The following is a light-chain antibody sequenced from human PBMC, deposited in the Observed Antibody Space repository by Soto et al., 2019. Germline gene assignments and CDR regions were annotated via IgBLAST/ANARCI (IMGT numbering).Light chain of an antibody. CDR3: QQRSIWLT. CDR1: QSVSSSS. Sequence: EIVLTQSPGTLSLSPGEGATLSCRASQSVSSSSLAWYQQKRGQAPRLLIYGASIRATGIPDTFSGSGSGADFTLTISRLEPEAFAVYYCQQRSIWLTFGGGTKVEIK. CDR2: GAS. J-gene: IGKJ4*01. V-gene: IGKV3D-20*02.